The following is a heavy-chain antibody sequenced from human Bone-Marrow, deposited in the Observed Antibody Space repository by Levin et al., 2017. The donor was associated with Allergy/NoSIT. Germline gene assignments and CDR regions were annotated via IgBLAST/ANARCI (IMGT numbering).Heavy chain of an antibody. CDR2: IYYTGKT. CDR3: AKDWDASLYGMDV. D-gene: IGHD1-26*01. CDR1: GGSIISGGLY. J-gene: IGHJ6*02. Sequence: SQTLSLTCTVSGGSIISGGLYWNWIRHHPGKGLEWIGHIYYTGKTYYNPSLKSRVTILVDTSKNQFSLKLSSVTAADTAVYYCAKDWDASLYGMDVWGQGTTVIVSS. V-gene: IGHV4-31*03.